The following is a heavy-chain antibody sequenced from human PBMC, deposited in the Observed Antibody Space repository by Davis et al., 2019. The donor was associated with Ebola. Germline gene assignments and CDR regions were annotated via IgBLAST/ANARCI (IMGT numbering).Heavy chain of an antibody. CDR2: ISSSSSYI. Sequence: PGGSLRLSCAASGFTFSSYSMNWVRQAPGKGLEWVSSISSSSSYIYYADSVKGRFTISRDNAKNSLYLQMNSLRAEDTAVYYCARVYCSSTSCYTPKRAFDIWGQGTMVTVSS. CDR1: GFTFSSYS. J-gene: IGHJ3*02. V-gene: IGHV3-21*01. CDR3: ARVYCSSTSCYTPKRAFDI. D-gene: IGHD2-2*02.